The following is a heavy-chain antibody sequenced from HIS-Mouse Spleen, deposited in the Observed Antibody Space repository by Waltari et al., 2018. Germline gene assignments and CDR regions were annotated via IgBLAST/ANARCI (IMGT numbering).Heavy chain of an antibody. CDR1: GYTFTGYY. D-gene: IGHD2-21*02. Sequence: QVQLVQSGAEVKKPGASVKVSCKASGYTFTGYYMHWVRQAPGQGLEWMGGINPHSGGTNYAKKFQGRVTMTRDTSISTAYMELSRLRSDDTAVYYCARDLYCGGDCAFDYWGQGTLVTVSS. CDR2: INPHSGGT. J-gene: IGHJ4*02. V-gene: IGHV1-2*02. CDR3: ARDLYCGGDCAFDY.